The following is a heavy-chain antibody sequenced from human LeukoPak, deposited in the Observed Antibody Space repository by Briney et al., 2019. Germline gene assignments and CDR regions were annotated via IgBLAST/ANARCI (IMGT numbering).Heavy chain of an antibody. V-gene: IGHV4-59*08. CDR3: ATRRITIFGVVPFDI. CDR1: GGSISSYY. CDR2: ISYSGST. D-gene: IGHD3-3*01. Sequence: SETLSLTCTVSGGSISSYYWSWIRQPPGKGLECIGYISYSGSTNYNPSLKSRVTISVDTSKNQFSLKLSSVTAADTAVYYCATRRITIFGVVPFDIWGQGTMVTVSS. J-gene: IGHJ3*02.